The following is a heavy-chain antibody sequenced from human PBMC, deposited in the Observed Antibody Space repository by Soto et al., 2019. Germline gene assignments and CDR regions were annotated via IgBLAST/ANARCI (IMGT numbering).Heavy chain of an antibody. Sequence: LRLSCAASGLTFSSYDMHWVRQATGKDLEWVSAIGTAGDTYYPGSVKGRFTISRENAKNSLYLQMNSLRAGDTAVYYCARDLRFGESPGYYGMDVWGQGTTVTVSS. D-gene: IGHD3-10*01. CDR2: IGTAGDT. CDR3: ARDLRFGESPGYYGMDV. J-gene: IGHJ6*02. V-gene: IGHV3-13*01. CDR1: GLTFSSYD.